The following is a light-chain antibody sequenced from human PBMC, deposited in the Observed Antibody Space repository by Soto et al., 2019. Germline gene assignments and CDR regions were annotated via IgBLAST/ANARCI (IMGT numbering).Light chain of an antibody. Sequence: IVLTQSPGTLSLSPVERTTLSCRASQSISRYLAWYQQKPGQGPRLLIYGASSRATGTPDRFSGSGSGTDFTLTINRLEPEDFAVYYCQQYGSSGTFGQGTKVDIK. CDR1: QSISRY. CDR3: QQYGSSGT. V-gene: IGKV3-20*01. CDR2: GAS. J-gene: IGKJ1*01.